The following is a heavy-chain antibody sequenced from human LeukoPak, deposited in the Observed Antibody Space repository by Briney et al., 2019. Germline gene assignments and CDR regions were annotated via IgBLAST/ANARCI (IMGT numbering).Heavy chain of an antibody. CDR1: GYTFTSYG. J-gene: IGHJ6*03. Sequence: ASVKVSCKASGYTFTSYGISWVRQAPGQGLEWMGIINPSGGSTSYAQKFQGRVTMTRDMSTSTVYMELSSLRSEDTAVYYCARGPYYYYYMDVWGKGTTVTVSS. V-gene: IGHV1-46*01. CDR2: INPSGGST. CDR3: ARGPYYYYYMDV.